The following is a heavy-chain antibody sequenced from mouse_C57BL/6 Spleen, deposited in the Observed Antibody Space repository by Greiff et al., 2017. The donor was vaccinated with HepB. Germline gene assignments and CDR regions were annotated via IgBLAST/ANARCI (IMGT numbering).Heavy chain of an antibody. CDR1: GYTFTSYW. D-gene: IGHD2-1*01. CDR3: ARSGGNEFAY. CDR2: IDPSDSYT. J-gene: IGHJ3*01. V-gene: IGHV1-69*01. Sequence: VQLQQPGAELVMPGASVKLSCKASGYTFTSYWMHWVKQRPGQGLEWIGEIDPSDSYTNYNQKFKGKSTLTVDKSSSTAYMQLSSLTSEDSAVYYCARSGGNEFAYWGQGTLVTVSA.